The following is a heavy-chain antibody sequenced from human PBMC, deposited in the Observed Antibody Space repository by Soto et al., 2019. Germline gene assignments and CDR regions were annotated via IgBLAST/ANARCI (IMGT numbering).Heavy chain of an antibody. J-gene: IGHJ4*02. V-gene: IGHV4-39*01. CDR2: ISYSGSA. CDR3: ARGTTIAAAGAF. CDR1: GGSIGSSNSY. Sequence: QLQLQESGPGVVKPSETLSLTCTVSGGSIGSSNSYWGWIRQPPGKGLEWIGSISYSGSAHYNPSLKSRVTISVDTSKIHFSLKLSSVTAADTAVYFCARGTTIAAAGAFWGQGALIIVSS. D-gene: IGHD6-13*01.